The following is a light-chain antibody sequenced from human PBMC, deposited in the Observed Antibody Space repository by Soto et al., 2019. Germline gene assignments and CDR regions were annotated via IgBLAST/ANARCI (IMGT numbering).Light chain of an antibody. J-gene: IGKJ4*01. Sequence: EIVMTQSPATPSVSHGERATLSCSASESVSSNLAWYQQKPGQAPRLLIYGASTRATGIPDRFSGSGSGTEFTLTISSLQSEDFAVYYCHQYNTWPLTCGGGTKVEIK. CDR2: GAS. CDR1: ESVSSN. V-gene: IGKV3-15*01. CDR3: HQYNTWPLT.